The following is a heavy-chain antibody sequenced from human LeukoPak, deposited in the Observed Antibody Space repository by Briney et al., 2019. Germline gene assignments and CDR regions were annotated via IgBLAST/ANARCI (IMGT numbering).Heavy chain of an antibody. J-gene: IGHJ4*02. V-gene: IGHV1-8*01. CDR1: GYTFTSYD. CDR2: MNPNSGNT. Sequence: ASVKVSCKASGYTFTSYDINWVRQATGQGLEWMGWMNPNSGNTGYAQKFQGRVTMTRNTSISTAYMELSSLRSEDTAVYYCATLPGYSSSWIFDYWGQGTLVTVSS. CDR3: ATLPGYSSSWIFDY. D-gene: IGHD6-13*01.